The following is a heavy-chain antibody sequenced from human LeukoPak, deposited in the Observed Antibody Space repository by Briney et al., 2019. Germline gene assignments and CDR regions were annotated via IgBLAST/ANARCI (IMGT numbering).Heavy chain of an antibody. J-gene: IGHJ4*02. CDR1: GVSMRTYY. Sequence: PSETLSLTCTGSGVSMRTYYWSWIRQPPGKGLEWFVCIYYTGGTNDNPSLKSPITISVDTSKSQFSLRLSSVTAADTAVYYCGREGIPYSPSPYYFAYWGQGNLVTVSS. V-gene: IGHV4-59*01. D-gene: IGHD3-9*01. CDR3: GREGIPYSPSPYYFAY. CDR2: IYYTGGT.